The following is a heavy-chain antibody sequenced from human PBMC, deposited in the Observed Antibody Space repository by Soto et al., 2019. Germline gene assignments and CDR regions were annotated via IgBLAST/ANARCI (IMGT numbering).Heavy chain of an antibody. CDR2: IKQDGSEK. Sequence: PGGSLRLSCAASGFTFSSYWMSWARQAPGKGLEWVANIKQDGSEKYYVDSVKGRFTISRDNAKNSLYLQMNSLRAEDTAVYYCARVGRGTMVRGAIDYWGQGTPVTVSS. CDR3: ARVGRGTMVRGAIDY. J-gene: IGHJ4*02. CDR1: GFTFSSYW. D-gene: IGHD3-10*01. V-gene: IGHV3-7*01.